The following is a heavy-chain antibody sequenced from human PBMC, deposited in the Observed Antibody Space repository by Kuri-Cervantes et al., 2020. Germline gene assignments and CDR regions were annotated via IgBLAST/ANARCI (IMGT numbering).Heavy chain of an antibody. J-gene: IGHJ6*02. Sequence: GESLKISCAASGFTVSSDYMSWVRQAPGKGLEWVSVIYSDGSTYYADSVKGRFTISRDNAKNSLYLQMNSLRDEDTAVYYCARDWSTVGGMDVWGQGTTVTVSS. CDR2: IYSDGST. V-gene: IGHV3-53*01. D-gene: IGHD4-23*01. CDR1: GFTVSSDY. CDR3: ARDWSTVGGMDV.